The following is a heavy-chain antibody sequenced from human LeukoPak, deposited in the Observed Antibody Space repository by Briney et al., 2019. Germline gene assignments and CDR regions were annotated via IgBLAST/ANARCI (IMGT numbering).Heavy chain of an antibody. CDR3: ARGTMVVVIKGAFDI. CDR2: ISSSGSTI. V-gene: IGHV3-48*03. CDR1: GFTFSSYE. Sequence: PGGSLRLSCAASGFTFSSYEMNWVRQAPGKGLEWVSYISSSGSTIYYADSVKGRFTISRDNAKNSLYLQMNSLRAEDTAVYYCARGTMVVVIKGAFDIWGQGTMVTVSS. J-gene: IGHJ3*02. D-gene: IGHD3-22*01.